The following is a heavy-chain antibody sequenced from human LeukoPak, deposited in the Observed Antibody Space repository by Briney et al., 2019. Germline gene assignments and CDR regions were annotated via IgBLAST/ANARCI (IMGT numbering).Heavy chain of an antibody. CDR1: GFTFSSYW. Sequence: GGSLRLSCAASGFTFSSYWMSWVRQAPGKGLVCVSRISGDGSSTSYADSVKGRFTVSRDNAKSTLYLQMNSLRAEDTAVYYCAKGLSINWFDPWGQGTLVTVSS. V-gene: IGHV3-74*01. CDR2: ISGDGSST. D-gene: IGHD2-2*02. J-gene: IGHJ5*02. CDR3: AKGLSINWFDP.